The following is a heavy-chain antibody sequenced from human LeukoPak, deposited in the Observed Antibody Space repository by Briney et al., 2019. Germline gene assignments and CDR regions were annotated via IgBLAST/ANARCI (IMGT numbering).Heavy chain of an antibody. CDR1: GGTFSSYA. D-gene: IGHD3-22*01. J-gene: IGHJ3*02. CDR2: IIPIFGTA. V-gene: IGHV1-69*13. CDR3: ARHDSSGYYYTGDAFDI. Sequence: SVKVSCKASGGTFSSYAISWVRQAPGQGLEWMGGIIPIFGTANYAQKFQGRVTITADESTSTAYMELSSLRSEDTAVYYCARHDSSGYYYTGDAFDIWGQGTMVTVSS.